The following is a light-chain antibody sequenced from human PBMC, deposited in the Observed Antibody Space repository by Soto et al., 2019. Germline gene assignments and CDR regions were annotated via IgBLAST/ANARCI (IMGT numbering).Light chain of an antibody. CDR1: QSISSW. V-gene: IGKV1-5*01. CDR2: DAS. J-gene: IGKJ1*01. Sequence: DIRMTQSPSTRSASVGARVTITCRASQSISSWLAWYQQKPGQAPKLLIYDASTLESGVPSRFSGSGSGTDFTLTISSLQPDDFATYYCQQYSDSSGAFGQGTKV. CDR3: QQYSDSSGA.